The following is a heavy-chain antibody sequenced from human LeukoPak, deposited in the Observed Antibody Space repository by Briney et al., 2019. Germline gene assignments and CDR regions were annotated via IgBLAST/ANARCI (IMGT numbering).Heavy chain of an antibody. CDR2: ISGSGGST. D-gene: IGHD6-13*01. CDR3: AKNHYPIAAAAPFDY. CDR1: GFTFSSYA. V-gene: IGHV3-23*01. J-gene: IGHJ4*02. Sequence: PGGSLRLSCAASGFTFSSYAMSWVRQAPGKGLEGVSAISGSGGSTYYADSVKGRFPISRNNTKNTLYLQMNSLRAEDTAVYYCAKNHYPIAAAAPFDYWGQGTLVTVSS.